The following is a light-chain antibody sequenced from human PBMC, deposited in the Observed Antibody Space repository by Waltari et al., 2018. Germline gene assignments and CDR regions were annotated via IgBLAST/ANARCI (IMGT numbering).Light chain of an antibody. V-gene: IGKV1-39*01. J-gene: IGKJ4*01. CDR1: QSISSY. Sequence: DIQMTQSPSSLSASVGDRVTITCRASQSISSYLNWYQQKPGKAPKLLIYAASSLQGGVPSRFSGSGSGTDFTLTISSLQPEDFATYYCQQSYSTRVTFGGGTKVEIK. CDR2: AAS. CDR3: QQSYSTRVT.